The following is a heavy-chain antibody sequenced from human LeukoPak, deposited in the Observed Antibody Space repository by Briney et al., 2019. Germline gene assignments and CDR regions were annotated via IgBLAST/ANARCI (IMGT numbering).Heavy chain of an antibody. CDR3: ARDPYSGSYFDY. J-gene: IGHJ4*02. Sequence: GGSLRLSCAASGFTFSSYAMSWVRQAPGKGLEWVSAISGSGGSTYYADSVKGQFTISRDNSKNTLYLQMNSLRAEDTAVYYCARDPYSGSYFDYWGQGTLVTVSS. D-gene: IGHD1-26*01. CDR1: GFTFSSYA. CDR2: ISGSGGST. V-gene: IGHV3-23*01.